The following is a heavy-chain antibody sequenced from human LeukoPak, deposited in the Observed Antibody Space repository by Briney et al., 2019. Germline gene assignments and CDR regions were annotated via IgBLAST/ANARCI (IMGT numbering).Heavy chain of an antibody. J-gene: IGHJ6*03. V-gene: IGHV3-20*04. D-gene: IGHD2-2*02. Sequence: GGPLRLSCAASGFTFDDYGMSWFRQAPGKGLEWVSGINWNGGSTGYADSVKGRFTISRDNAKNSLYLQMNSLRAEDTALYYCARLIRWQLLYPSAMDVWGKGTTVTVSS. CDR1: GFTFDDYG. CDR3: ARLIRWQLLYPSAMDV. CDR2: INWNGGST.